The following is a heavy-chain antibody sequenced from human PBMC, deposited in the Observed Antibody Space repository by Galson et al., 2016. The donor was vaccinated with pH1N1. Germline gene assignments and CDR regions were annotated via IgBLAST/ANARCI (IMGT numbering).Heavy chain of an antibody. CDR1: RFTFSTYA. CDR3: AGAVFYDVDLEAYYFDY. CDR2: ISNDGSNK. Sequence: SLRLSCAASRFTFSTYAVHWVRQAPGKGLEWVAVISNDGSNKYYADSVKGRFTISRDNSNSTVYLQMNSLRVDDTAVYYCAGAVFYDVDLEAYYFDYWGQGTLVTVSS. D-gene: IGHD2/OR15-2a*01. V-gene: IGHV3-30*04. J-gene: IGHJ4*02.